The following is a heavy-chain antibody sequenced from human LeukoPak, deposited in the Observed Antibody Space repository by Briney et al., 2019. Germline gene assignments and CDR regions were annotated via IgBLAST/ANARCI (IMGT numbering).Heavy chain of an antibody. CDR1: GYKFSNFW. J-gene: IGHJ4*02. CDR2: LYPDDSDT. D-gene: IGHD5-12*01. Sequence: GESLKISCKTSGYKFSNFWIGWVRQTPGKGLEWMGVLYPDDSDTRYSPSFQGQVTISADKSIRTAYLQWRSLKASDTGLYYCGRGRGAFHSYENFDFWGQGTPVTVSS. CDR3: GRGRGAFHSYENFDF. V-gene: IGHV5-51*01.